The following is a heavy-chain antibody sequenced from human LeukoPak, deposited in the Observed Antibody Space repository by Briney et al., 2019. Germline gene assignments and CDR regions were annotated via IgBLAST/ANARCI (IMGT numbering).Heavy chain of an antibody. CDR1: GGSLSGYY. CDR3: ARGGDGYNYFDY. J-gene: IGHJ4*02. V-gene: IGHV4-59*01. Sequence: SETLSLTCTVSGGSLSGYYWNWIRQPPGKGLEWIAYIHNSGYTTYNPSLKSRVTISLDTSKNQFSLRLSSVTAADTAVYYCARGGDGYNYFDYWGQGTLVTVSS. CDR2: IHNSGYT. D-gene: IGHD5-24*01.